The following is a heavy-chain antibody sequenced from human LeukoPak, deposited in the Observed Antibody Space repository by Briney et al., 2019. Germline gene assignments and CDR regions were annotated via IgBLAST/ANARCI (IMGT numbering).Heavy chain of an antibody. Sequence: SQTLSLTCTVSSGSISSGAYCWSWIRQHPGMGLEWIGYIYYIGSTYYNPSLKSRVTISVDTSKNQFSLKLSSVTAADTAMYYCARSSSRYYYYFDYWGQGTLVTVSS. J-gene: IGHJ4*02. CDR1: SGSISSGAYC. D-gene: IGHD3-22*01. V-gene: IGHV4-31*03. CDR3: ARSSSRYYYYFDY. CDR2: IYYIGST.